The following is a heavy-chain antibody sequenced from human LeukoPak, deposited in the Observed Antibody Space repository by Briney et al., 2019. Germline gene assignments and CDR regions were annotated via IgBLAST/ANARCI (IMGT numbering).Heavy chain of an antibody. CDR1: GFTFSSYA. Sequence: GGSLRLACADSGFTFSSYAMHWVRQAPGKGLEYVSAISSDGGSTYYANSVKGRFTISRDNSKNTLYLQMGSLRAEDMAVYYCARGTHYYGSGSYYNEPLDYWGQGTLVTVSS. J-gene: IGHJ4*02. D-gene: IGHD3-10*01. V-gene: IGHV3-64*01. CDR3: ARGTHYYGSGSYYNEPLDY. CDR2: ISSDGGST.